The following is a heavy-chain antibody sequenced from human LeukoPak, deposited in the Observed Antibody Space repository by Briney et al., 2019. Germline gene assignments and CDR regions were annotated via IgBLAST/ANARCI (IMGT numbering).Heavy chain of an antibody. V-gene: IGHV4-59*01. D-gene: IGHD6-13*01. CDR2: IYYSGST. J-gene: IGHJ4*02. CDR1: GGSISSYY. Sequence: PSETLSLTCTVSGGSISSYYWSWIRQPPGKGLEWIGYIYYSGSTNYNPSLKSRVTISVDTSKNQFSLKLSSVTAADTAVYYCARLTGYSSLTFDYWGQGTLVTVSS. CDR3: ARLTGYSSLTFDY.